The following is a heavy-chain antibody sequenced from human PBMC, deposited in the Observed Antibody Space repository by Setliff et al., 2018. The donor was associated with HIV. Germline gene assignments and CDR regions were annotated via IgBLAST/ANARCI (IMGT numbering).Heavy chain of an antibody. D-gene: IGHD2-15*01. CDR2: INPNSGGT. CDR1: GYTFTGYY. CDR3: VRDWPNIIADY. V-gene: IGHV1-2*06. Sequence: GASVKVSCKASGYTFTGYYMHWVRQAPGQGLEWMGRINPNSGGTNYAQKFQGRVTMTRDTSISTAYMELRSLREDDTALYYCVRDWPNIIADYWGQGTLVTVSS. J-gene: IGHJ4*02.